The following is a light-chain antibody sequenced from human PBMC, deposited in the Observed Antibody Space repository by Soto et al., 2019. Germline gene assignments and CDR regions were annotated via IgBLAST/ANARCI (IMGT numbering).Light chain of an antibody. CDR2: DAY. J-gene: IGKJ5*01. CDR1: QSISVY. CDR3: QQRSNWPLFT. V-gene: IGKV3-11*01. Sequence: EIVLTQSPATLSLSPGERATLSCRASQSISVYLAWYQQKLGQAPRLLISDAYNRATGVPARFSGSGSGTDFTLTISSLEPEDFAVYYCQQRSNWPLFTFGQGTRLEIK.